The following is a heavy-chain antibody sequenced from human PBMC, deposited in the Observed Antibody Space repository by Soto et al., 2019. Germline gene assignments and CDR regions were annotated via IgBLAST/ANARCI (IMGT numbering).Heavy chain of an antibody. Sequence: PSETLSLTCTVSGGSISSDDYYWSWIRQPPGKGLEWIGYIYYTGRTSYNPSLRDRLTISVDTSKSHLSLRLSSVTAADTAVYFCARDRANTPDYFDYWGPGTLVTVSS. V-gene: IGHV4-30-4*01. CDR2: IYYTGRT. CDR1: GGSISSDDYY. J-gene: IGHJ4*02. CDR3: ARDRANTPDYFDY.